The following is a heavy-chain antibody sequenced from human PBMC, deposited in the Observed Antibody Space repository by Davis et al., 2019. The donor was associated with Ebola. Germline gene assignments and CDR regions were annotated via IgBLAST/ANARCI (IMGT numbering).Heavy chain of an antibody. CDR3: ARVSPDIVVVVAANYYGMDV. CDR1: GYTFTSYG. V-gene: IGHV1-18*04. D-gene: IGHD2-15*01. CDR2: ISAYNGNT. Sequence: ASVKVSCKASGYTFTSYGISWVRQAPGQGLEWMGWISAYNGNTNYAQKLQGRVTMTTATSQSTAYMELRSLRSDDTAVYYCARVSPDIVVVVAANYYGMDVWGQGTTVTVSS. J-gene: IGHJ6*02.